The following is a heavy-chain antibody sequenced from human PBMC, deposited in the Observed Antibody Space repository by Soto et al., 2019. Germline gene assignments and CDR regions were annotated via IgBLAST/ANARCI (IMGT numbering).Heavy chain of an antibody. D-gene: IGHD7-27*01. J-gene: IGHJ4*02. CDR3: GTRPGGGGY. V-gene: IGHV3-53*01. Sequence: EVQLVESGGGLIQPGGSLRLSCAVSGFTVSNNYMSWVRQAPGKGLEGVSVIYSGGYTAYGDSVKGRFTISRDNSKNTLNLKIKSGRGAGPVVYYVGTRPGGGGYWGQGTLVTVSS. CDR2: IYSGGYT. CDR1: GFTVSNNY.